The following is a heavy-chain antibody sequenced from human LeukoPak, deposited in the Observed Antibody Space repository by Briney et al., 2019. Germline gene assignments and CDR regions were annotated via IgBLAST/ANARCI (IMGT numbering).Heavy chain of an antibody. D-gene: IGHD6-13*01. Sequence: PSETLSLTCAVYGGSFSGYYWSWIRQPPGKGLEWIGEINHSGSTNYNPSLKSRVTISVDTPKNQFSLKLSSVTAADTAVYYCARTIAAAGTANDYWGQGTLVTVSS. J-gene: IGHJ4*02. CDR3: ARTIAAAGTANDY. CDR2: INHSGST. V-gene: IGHV4-34*01. CDR1: GGSFSGYY.